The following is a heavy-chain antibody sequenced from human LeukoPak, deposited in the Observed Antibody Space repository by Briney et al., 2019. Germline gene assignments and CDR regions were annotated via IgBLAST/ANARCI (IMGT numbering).Heavy chain of an antibody. CDR1: GGSISSYY. J-gene: IGHJ4*02. V-gene: IGHV4-59*01. CDR3: ARHKNVYGDYGY. CDR2: IYYSGST. D-gene: IGHD4-17*01. Sequence: PSETLSLTRTVSGGSISSYYWSWIRQPPGKGLEWIGYIYYSGSTNYNPSLKSRVTISVDTSKNQFSLKLSSVTAADTAVYYCARHKNVYGDYGYWGQGTLVTVSS.